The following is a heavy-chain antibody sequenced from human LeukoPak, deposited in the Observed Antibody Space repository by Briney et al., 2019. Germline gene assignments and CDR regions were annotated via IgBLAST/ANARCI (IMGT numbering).Heavy chain of an antibody. CDR1: GYTFTSYY. CDR2: INPSGGST. V-gene: IGHV1-46*01. D-gene: IGHD3-3*01. Sequence: GASVKVSCKASGYTFTSYYMHWVRQAPGQGLEWMGIINPSGGSTSYAQKFQGRVTMTRDTSTSTVYMELSSLRSEDTAVYYCARGAAPLSRITIFGHPSYYFDYWGQGTLVTVSS. J-gene: IGHJ4*02. CDR3: ARGAAPLSRITIFGHPSYYFDY.